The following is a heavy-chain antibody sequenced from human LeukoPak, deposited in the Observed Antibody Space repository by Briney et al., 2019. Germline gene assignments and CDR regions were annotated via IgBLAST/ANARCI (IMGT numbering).Heavy chain of an antibody. CDR2: INTDGSST. V-gene: IGHV3-74*01. CDR3: ARDGVYGDYYFDY. Sequence: PGGSLRLSCTASGFTFSSYWIHWVRQAPGKGLVWDSRINTDGSSTTYADSVKGRFTISRDNAKNTLYLQMNSLRAEDTAVYYCARDGVYGDYYFDYWGQGTLVTVSS. J-gene: IGHJ4*02. CDR1: GFTFSSYW. D-gene: IGHD4-17*01.